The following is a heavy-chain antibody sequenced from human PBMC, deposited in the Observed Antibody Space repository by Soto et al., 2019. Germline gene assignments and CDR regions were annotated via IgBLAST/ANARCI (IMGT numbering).Heavy chain of an antibody. CDR2: IIPIFGTA. V-gene: IGHV1-69*13. D-gene: IGHD3-16*02. CDR1: GGTFSSYA. CDR3: ARGWPEDDYIWGSYRLYYFDY. Sequence: GASVKVSCKASGGTFSSYAISWVRQAPGQGLEWMGGIIPIFGTANYAQKFQGRVTITADESTSTAYMELSSLRSEDTAVYYCARGWPEDDYIWGSYRLYYFDYWGQGTLVTVSS. J-gene: IGHJ4*02.